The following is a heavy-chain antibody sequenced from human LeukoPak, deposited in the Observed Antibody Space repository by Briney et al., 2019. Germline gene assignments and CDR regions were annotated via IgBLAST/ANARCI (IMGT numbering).Heavy chain of an antibody. J-gene: IGHJ5*02. D-gene: IGHD2-2*02. V-gene: IGHV4-34*01. Sequence: SETLSLTCAVYGGSFSGYYWSWIRQPPGKGLEWIGEINHSGSTNYNPSLKSRVTISVDTSKNQFSLKLSSVTAADTAVYYCARAVVVPAAIGGYWFDPWGQGTLVTVSS. CDR1: GGSFSGYY. CDR2: INHSGST. CDR3: ARAVVVPAAIGGYWFDP.